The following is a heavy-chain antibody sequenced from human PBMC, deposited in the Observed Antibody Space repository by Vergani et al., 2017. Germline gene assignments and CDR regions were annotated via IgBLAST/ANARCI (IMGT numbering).Heavy chain of an antibody. CDR2: FSGHGYRT. D-gene: IGHD2/OR15-2a*01. J-gene: IGHJ4*02. V-gene: IGHV3-23*01. CDR3: AREERSNTSPFVGD. CDR1: GFTFSNSA. Sequence: EVHLLESGGGQVEAGGSLRLSCVASGFTFSNSAMSWVRQTSGRGLEWVSAFSGHGYRTYYADSVKGRFTISRDNSKNTVYLQMNSLKAEDRATYYCAREERSNTSPFVGDWGQGTLVTV.